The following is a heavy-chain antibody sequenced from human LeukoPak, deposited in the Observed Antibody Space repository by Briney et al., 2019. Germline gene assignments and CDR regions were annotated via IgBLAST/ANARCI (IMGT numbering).Heavy chain of an antibody. J-gene: IGHJ6*03. CDR2: MHPTGVR. D-gene: IGHD2-2*01. CDR3: ARRGYQPPHYYVDV. V-gene: IGHV4-38-2*02. Sequence: SETLSLTCSVSGYSINIGFHWGWIRQSPEKGLEWLGTMHPTGVRYYNPSLKSRVTVLLDTSKNQFSLNLISVTAADTAVYYCARRGYQPPHYYVDVWGKGTAVTVSS. CDR1: GYSINIGFH.